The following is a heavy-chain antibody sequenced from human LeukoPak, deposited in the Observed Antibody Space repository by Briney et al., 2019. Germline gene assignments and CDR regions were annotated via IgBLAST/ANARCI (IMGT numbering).Heavy chain of an antibody. V-gene: IGHV3-7*01. CDR1: GFTFSSYW. D-gene: IGHD3-3*01. Sequence: GGSLRLSCAASGFTFSSYWMSWVRQAPGKGLEWVANIKQDGSEKYYVDSMKGRFTISRDNAKNSLYLQMNSLRAEDTAVYYCARAGLRFLEWFGASDVWGKGTTVTVSS. J-gene: IGHJ6*04. CDR3: ARAGLRFLEWFGASDV. CDR2: IKQDGSEK.